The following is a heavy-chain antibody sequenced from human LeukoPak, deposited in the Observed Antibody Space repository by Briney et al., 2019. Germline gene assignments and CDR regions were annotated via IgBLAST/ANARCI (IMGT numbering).Heavy chain of an antibody. CDR3: AREAENMNWGYYYYCYMDV. J-gene: IGHJ6*03. V-gene: IGHV4-4*07. D-gene: IGHD7-27*01. Sequence: PSETLSLTCSVSGYSISSGYYWSWIRQPAGQGLEWIGRIYTSGSTNYNPSLKSRVTMSVDTSKNHFSLKLSSVTAADTAVYYCAREAENMNWGYYYYCYMDVWGKGTTVTISS. CDR2: IYTSGST. CDR1: GYSISSGYY.